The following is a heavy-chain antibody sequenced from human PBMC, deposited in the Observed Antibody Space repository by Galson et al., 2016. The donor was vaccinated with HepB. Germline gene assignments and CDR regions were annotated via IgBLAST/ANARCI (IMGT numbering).Heavy chain of an antibody. CDR1: GDSITSSGYS. V-gene: IGHV4-39*07. CDR3: AREPLDTPMVISDGMDV. J-gene: IGHJ6*02. Sequence: SETLSLTCAVSGDSITSSGYSWVWIRQPPGKGLQWIGSLYYSGTTFYNPSLRSRVTISVDTSKNQFSLRLTSVTAADTAVYYCAREPLDTPMVISDGMDVWGQGTTVTVSS. D-gene: IGHD5-18*01. CDR2: LYYSGTT.